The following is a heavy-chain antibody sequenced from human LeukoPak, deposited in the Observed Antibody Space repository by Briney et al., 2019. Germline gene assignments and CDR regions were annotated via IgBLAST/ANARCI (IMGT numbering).Heavy chain of an antibody. Sequence: SGGSLRLSCAASGFTFSSYAMSWVRQAPGKGLEWVSSISSSSSYIYYADSVKGRFTISRDNAKNSLYLQMNSLRAEDTAVYYCARDIDYGAFDIWGQGTMVTVSS. D-gene: IGHD4-17*01. V-gene: IGHV3-21*01. CDR2: ISSSSSYI. CDR3: ARDIDYGAFDI. J-gene: IGHJ3*02. CDR1: GFTFSSYA.